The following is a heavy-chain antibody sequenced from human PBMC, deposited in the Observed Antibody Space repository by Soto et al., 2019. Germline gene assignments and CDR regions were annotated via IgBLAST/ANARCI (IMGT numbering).Heavy chain of an antibody. CDR2: INHSGST. V-gene: IGHV4-34*01. CDR1: GGSFSGYY. D-gene: IGHD2-2*01. Sequence: PSETLSLTCAVYGGSFSGYYWSWIRQPPGKGLEWIGEINHSGSTNYNPSLKSRVTISVGTSKNQFSLKLSSVTAADTAVYYCARGPRSPVTDIVVVPAASFDPWGQGTLVTSPQ. CDR3: ARGPRSPVTDIVVVPAASFDP. J-gene: IGHJ5*02.